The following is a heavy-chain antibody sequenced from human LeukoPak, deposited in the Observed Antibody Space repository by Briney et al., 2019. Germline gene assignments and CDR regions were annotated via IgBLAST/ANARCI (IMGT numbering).Heavy chain of an antibody. Sequence: SETLSLTCTVSGVSISSYYWSWIRQPAGKGLEWIGRIHTSGSTNYNPALKSRVTMSEDTSRNRFSLKLSSVTAADTAVYFCARSGTYYDNWFDPWGQGTLVTVSS. V-gene: IGHV4-4*07. CDR2: IHTSGST. CDR1: GVSISSYY. D-gene: IGHD3-10*01. J-gene: IGHJ5*02. CDR3: ARSGTYYDNWFDP.